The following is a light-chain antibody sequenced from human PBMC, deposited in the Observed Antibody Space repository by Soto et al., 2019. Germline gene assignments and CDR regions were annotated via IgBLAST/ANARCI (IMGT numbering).Light chain of an antibody. CDR3: QQSFSSPPWT. V-gene: IGKV1-39*01. J-gene: IGKJ1*01. CDR1: QNIKTY. Sequence: EIVMTQSPDSLSASVGDSVTITCRASQNIKTYLNWYQPQPGKAPNLLIYAASSLHSGVPSRFSGSGSGTDFTPTISSLQPQDFATYYCQQSFSSPPWTFGQGTKVDIK. CDR2: AAS.